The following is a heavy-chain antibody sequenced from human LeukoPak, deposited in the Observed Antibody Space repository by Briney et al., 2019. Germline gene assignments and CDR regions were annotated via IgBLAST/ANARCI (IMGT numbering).Heavy chain of an antibody. CDR3: ARIYCGGDCRGYYYHYYMDV. V-gene: IGHV4-59*08. CDR2: IYYSGST. J-gene: IGHJ6*03. CDR1: GGSISSYY. Sequence: KPSETLSLTCTVSGGSISSYYWSWIRQPPGKGLEWIGYIYYSGSTNYNPSLKSRVTISVDTSKNQFSLKLSSVTAADTAVYYCARIYCGGDCRGYYYHYYMDVWGKGTTVTISS. D-gene: IGHD2-21*02.